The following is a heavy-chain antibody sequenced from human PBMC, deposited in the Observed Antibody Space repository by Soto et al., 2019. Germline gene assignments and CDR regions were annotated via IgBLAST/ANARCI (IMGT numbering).Heavy chain of an antibody. J-gene: IGHJ5*02. V-gene: IGHV4-34*01. D-gene: IGHD3-22*01. CDR1: GGSFSGFH. CDR2: IDSYGDT. CDR3: ARGLFGYDDGIYPSPDNWFDP. Sequence: PSETLSLTCDVIGGSFSGFHWTWIRQPPGGGLEWIGEIDSYGDTNYNPSLRGRVTISLDLSKSQFSLQLRSVTAADTAVYFCARGLFGYDDGIYPSPDNWFDPWSQGTLVTVSS.